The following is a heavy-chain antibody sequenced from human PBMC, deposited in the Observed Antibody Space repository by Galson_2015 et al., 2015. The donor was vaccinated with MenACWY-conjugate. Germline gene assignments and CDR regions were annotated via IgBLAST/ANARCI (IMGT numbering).Heavy chain of an antibody. J-gene: IGHJ6*02. CDR1: GYSFPSYW. CDR3: ARQNYYYYYGMDV. V-gene: IGHV5-51*01. Sequence: QSGAEVKKPGESLKISCKGSGYSFPSYWIGWVRQMPGKGLEWMGIIYPGDSDTRYSPSFQGQVTISADKSISTAYLQWSSLKASDAAMYYCARQNYYYYYGMDVWGQGTTVTVSS. CDR2: IYPGDSDT.